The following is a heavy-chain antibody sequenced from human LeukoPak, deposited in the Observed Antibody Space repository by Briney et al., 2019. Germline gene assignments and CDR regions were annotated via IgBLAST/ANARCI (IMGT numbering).Heavy chain of an antibody. D-gene: IGHD3-22*01. Sequence: GGSLRLSCAASGFTVSSNYMSWVRQAPGKGLEWVSVIYSGGSTYYADSVKGRFTISRDNSKNTQYLQMNSLRAEDTAVYYCARESYDSSGYGRFDYWGQGTLVTVSS. CDR1: GFTVSSNY. CDR3: ARESYDSSGYGRFDY. J-gene: IGHJ4*02. V-gene: IGHV3-66*01. CDR2: IYSGGST.